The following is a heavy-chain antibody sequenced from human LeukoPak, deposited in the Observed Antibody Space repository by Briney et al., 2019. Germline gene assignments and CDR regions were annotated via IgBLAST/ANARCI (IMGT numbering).Heavy chain of an antibody. CDR3: AREVLTQAIYSGYNAFEI. CDR1: GFTFDDYT. CDR2: ISWDGGST. J-gene: IGHJ3*02. Sequence: GGSLRLSCAASGFTFDDYTMHWVRQAPGKGLEWVSLISWDGGSTYYADSVKGRFTISRDNSKNSLYLQMNSLRAENTAVYYCAREVLTQAIYSGYNAFEIWGQGTMVTVSS. V-gene: IGHV3-43*01. D-gene: IGHD5-12*01.